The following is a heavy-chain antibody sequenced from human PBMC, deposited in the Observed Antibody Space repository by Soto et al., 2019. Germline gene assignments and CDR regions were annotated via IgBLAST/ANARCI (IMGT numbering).Heavy chain of an antibody. V-gene: IGHV4-39*01. CDR2: IYYDGST. Sequence: SETLSLTCTVSGGSINSNNYYWAWIRQPPGKGLAWIASIYYDGSTYYNTSLKSRVTISRDTSKNQFSLRLTSMTAADTAVYYCGKVVVAATRHPDFDSWGQGTLVTAPQ. D-gene: IGHD2-15*01. CDR1: GGSINSNNYY. CDR3: GKVVVAATRHPDFDS. J-gene: IGHJ4*02.